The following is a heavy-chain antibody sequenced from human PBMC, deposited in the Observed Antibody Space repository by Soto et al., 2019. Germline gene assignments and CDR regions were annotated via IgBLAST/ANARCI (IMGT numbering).Heavy chain of an antibody. V-gene: IGHV5-51*01. CDR2: IYPGDSDT. CDR3: ARLRDYSNGVCYRFDY. D-gene: IGHD2-8*01. Sequence: PGESLKISCKGSGYSFASFWIGWVRQMPGKGLEWMGIIYPGDSDTRYSPSFQGQVTISADKSISTAYLQWSGLKAADTAMYFCARLRDYSNGVCYRFDYWGQGTLVTVSS. J-gene: IGHJ4*02. CDR1: GYSFASFW.